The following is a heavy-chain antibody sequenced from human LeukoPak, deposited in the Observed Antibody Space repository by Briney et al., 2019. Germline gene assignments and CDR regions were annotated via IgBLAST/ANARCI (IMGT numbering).Heavy chain of an antibody. V-gene: IGHV4-59*01. CDR1: GGSISNYY. J-gene: IGHJ3*02. Sequence: SETLSLTCTVSGGSISNYYWSWSRQPPGKGLEWIGYIYYSGSTNYNPSLKSRVTISVDTSKNQFSLKLSSVTAADTALYYCARDLKQQLVLGAFDIWGQGTMVTVSS. CDR3: ARDLKQQLVLGAFDI. CDR2: IYYSGST. D-gene: IGHD6-13*01.